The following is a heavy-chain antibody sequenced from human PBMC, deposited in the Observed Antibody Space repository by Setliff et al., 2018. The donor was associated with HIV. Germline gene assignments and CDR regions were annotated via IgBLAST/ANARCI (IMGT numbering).Heavy chain of an antibody. D-gene: IGHD1-1*01. CDR2: ISKSGDNS. Sequence: GGSLRLSCAASGFTFSSYAMSWVRQAPGKGLEWVSGISKSGDNSYYADSVKGRFTISRDNSKNTLSLQMNSLRADDTAVFYCAKDRTSFNANWDAFDIWGQGTVVTVSS. CDR3: AKDRTSFNANWDAFDI. J-gene: IGHJ3*02. CDR1: GFTFSSYA. V-gene: IGHV3-23*01.